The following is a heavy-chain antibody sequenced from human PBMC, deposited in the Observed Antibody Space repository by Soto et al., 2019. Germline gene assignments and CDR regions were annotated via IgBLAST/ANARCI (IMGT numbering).Heavy chain of an antibody. J-gene: IGHJ4*02. V-gene: IGHV3-15*01. CDR3: PTRPRSATGVGGY. Sequence: EMELVESGGDLVKPGGSLTLSCTASGFTFSNAWMSWVRQAPGKGLEWVGRIKSKTDGKSDGDTIDYAAPVKGRFTISRDDSKNTLYLQMNSLKIEDTALYYCPTRPRSATGVGGYWGQGTLVTVSS. CDR1: GFTFSNAW. D-gene: IGHD6-13*01. CDR2: IKSKTDGKSDGDTI.